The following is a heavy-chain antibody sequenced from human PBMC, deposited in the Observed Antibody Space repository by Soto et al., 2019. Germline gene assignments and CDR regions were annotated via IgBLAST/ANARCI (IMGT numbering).Heavy chain of an antibody. J-gene: IGHJ4*02. D-gene: IGHD3-10*01. CDR1: GFAFSSYA. CDR2: ISYDGSNK. CDR3: ARDLSGSGD. Sequence: QVQLVESGGGVVQPGRSLRLSCAASGFAFSSYAMHWVRQAPGKGLEWVAVISYDGSNKYYADSVKGRFTISRDNSKNTLYLQMYSLRAEHTAVYYCARDLSGSGDWGQGTLVTVSS. V-gene: IGHV3-30-3*01.